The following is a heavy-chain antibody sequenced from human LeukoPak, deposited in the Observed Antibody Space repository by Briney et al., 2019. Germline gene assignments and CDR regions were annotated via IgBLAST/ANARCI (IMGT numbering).Heavy chain of an antibody. Sequence: GGSLRLPCAASGFTFSSYSMNWVRQAPGKGLEWVSYISSSSSTIYYADSVKGRFAISRDSAKNSLYLQMNSLRAEDTAVYYCAREGHGDYNFWGQGTLVTVSS. J-gene: IGHJ4*02. CDR3: AREGHGDYNF. D-gene: IGHD4-17*01. CDR2: ISSSSSTI. V-gene: IGHV3-48*01. CDR1: GFTFSSYS.